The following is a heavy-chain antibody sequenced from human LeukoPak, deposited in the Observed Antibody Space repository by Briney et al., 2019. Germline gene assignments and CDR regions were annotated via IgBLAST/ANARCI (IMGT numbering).Heavy chain of an antibody. V-gene: IGHV1-2*06. CDR1: GYTFTGYY. J-gene: IGHJ5*02. Sequence: ASVKVSCKASGYTFTGYYMHWLRQAPGQGLEWMGRINPNSGGTNYAQEFQGRDTMTRDTSISTAYMVLSRLRSDGTAVYYCARVRCSGGSCYSGLNWFDPWGQGTLVTVSS. CDR3: ARVRCSGGSCYSGLNWFDP. D-gene: IGHD2-15*01. CDR2: INPNSGGT.